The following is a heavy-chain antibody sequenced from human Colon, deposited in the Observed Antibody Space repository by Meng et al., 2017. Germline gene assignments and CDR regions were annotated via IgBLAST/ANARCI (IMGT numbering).Heavy chain of an antibody. V-gene: IGHV3-74*01. CDR1: GFTFSSHR. D-gene: IGHD6-13*01. Sequence: EGLLVESGGCLVQPGESLRLSCAASGFTFSSHRMHWVRQVPGKGLEWVSRIDSDGTSISYTDSVKGRFSISRDNAKNTLSLEMNSLRAEDTAVYYCARGGAYVAAAADYWGQGTLVTVSS. CDR3: ARGGAYVAAAADY. CDR2: IDSDGTSI. J-gene: IGHJ4*02.